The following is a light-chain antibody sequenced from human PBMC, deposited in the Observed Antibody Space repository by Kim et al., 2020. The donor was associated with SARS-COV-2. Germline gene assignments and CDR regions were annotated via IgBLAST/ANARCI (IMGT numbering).Light chain of an antibody. CDR2: KAS. V-gene: IGKV1-5*03. Sequence: DIQMTQSPSTLSVSVGDRVTITCRASQSISTWLAWYQQKPGRAPNLLIYKASNLQSGVPSRFSGSGSGIEFTLTITSLQPDDFATYYCQQYNSYWTFGQGTKVDIK. J-gene: IGKJ1*01. CDR3: QQYNSYWT. CDR1: QSISTW.